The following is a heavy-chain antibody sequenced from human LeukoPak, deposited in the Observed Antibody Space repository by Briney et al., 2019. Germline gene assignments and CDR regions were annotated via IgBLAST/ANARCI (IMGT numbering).Heavy chain of an antibody. J-gene: IGHJ4*02. D-gene: IGHD2-15*01. Sequence: GGSLRLSCAASGFTFSSYAMSWVRQAPGKGLEWVSAISGSGGSTYYADSVKGRFTISRDNSKNTLYLQMNSLRAEDTAVYYCARKIVVVVAAIDYGGQGTLVTVSS. CDR2: ISGSGGST. CDR3: ARKIVVVVAAIDY. V-gene: IGHV3-23*01. CDR1: GFTFSSYA.